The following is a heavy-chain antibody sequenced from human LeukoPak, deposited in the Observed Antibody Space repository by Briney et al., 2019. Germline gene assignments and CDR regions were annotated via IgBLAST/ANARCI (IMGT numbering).Heavy chain of an antibody. D-gene: IGHD2-2*01. V-gene: IGHV1-69*13. CDR2: IIPIFGTA. CDR1: GYTFTSYG. J-gene: IGHJ3*02. Sequence: SVKVSCKASGYTFTSYGISWVRQAPGQGLEWMGGIIPIFGTANYAQKFQGRVTITADESTSTAYMELSSLRSEDTAVYYCARGSPTPEDIVVVPAAYDAFDIWGQGTMATVSS. CDR3: ARGSPTPEDIVVVPAAYDAFDI.